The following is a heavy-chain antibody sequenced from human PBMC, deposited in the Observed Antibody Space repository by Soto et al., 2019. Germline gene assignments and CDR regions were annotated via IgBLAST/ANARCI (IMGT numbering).Heavy chain of an antibody. J-gene: IGHJ6*02. V-gene: IGHV1-18*01. CDR1: GYTFTSYG. CDR2: ISAYNGNT. Sequence: QVQLVQSGAEVKKPGASVKVSCKASGYTFTSYGISWVRQAPGQGLEWMGWISAYNGNTNYAQKLQGRVTMTTDTSTSTAYRELRSLRSDDTAVYYCARLLIHPHAFDWLPRNSNYGMDVWGQGTTVTVSS. CDR3: ARLLIHPHAFDWLPRNSNYGMDV. D-gene: IGHD3-9*01.